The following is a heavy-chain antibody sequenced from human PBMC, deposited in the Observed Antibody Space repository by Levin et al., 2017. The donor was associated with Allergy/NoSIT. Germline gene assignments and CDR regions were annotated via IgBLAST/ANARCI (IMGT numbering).Heavy chain of an antibody. D-gene: IGHD1-7*01. CDR3: ARAWNYVFDY. Sequence: GGSLRLSCAASGFTFSSYWMNWVRQAPGKGLEWVAIIKQDGSEKYYVDSVKGRFTISRDNAKNSLFLQMNSLRAEDTAVYYCARAWNYVFDYWGQGVLVTVSS. CDR2: IKQDGSEK. CDR1: GFTFSSYW. V-gene: IGHV3-7*01. J-gene: IGHJ4*02.